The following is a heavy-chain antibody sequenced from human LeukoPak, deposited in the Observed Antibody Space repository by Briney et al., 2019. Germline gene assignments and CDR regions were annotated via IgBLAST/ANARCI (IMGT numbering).Heavy chain of an antibody. CDR2: IYYSGST. V-gene: IGHV4-59*01. J-gene: IGHJ4*02. CDR3: ARDADSYGFDY. D-gene: IGHD5-18*01. Sequence: NPSETLSLTCTVSGVSISSYYWSWIRQPPGKGLEWIGYIYYSGSTNYNPSLKSRVTISVDTSKNQFSLKLSSVTAADTAVYYCARDADSYGFDYWGQGTLVTVSS. CDR1: GVSISSYY.